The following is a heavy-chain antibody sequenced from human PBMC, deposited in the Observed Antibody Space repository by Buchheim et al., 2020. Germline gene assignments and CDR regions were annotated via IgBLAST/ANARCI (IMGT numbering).Heavy chain of an antibody. CDR3: VSRLWNSAYTHPFDY. CDR2: IYYSGST. J-gene: IGHJ4*02. CDR1: GGSISSSSYY. V-gene: IGHV4-39*01. Sequence: QLQLQESGPGLVKPSETLSLTCTVSGGSISSSSYYWGWIRQPPGKGLEWIGSIYYSGSTYYNPSLKSRVTISVYTSRNQFSLKLTSLTAADAAMYYCVSRLWNSAYTHPFDYWGQGTL. D-gene: IGHD1/OR15-1a*01.